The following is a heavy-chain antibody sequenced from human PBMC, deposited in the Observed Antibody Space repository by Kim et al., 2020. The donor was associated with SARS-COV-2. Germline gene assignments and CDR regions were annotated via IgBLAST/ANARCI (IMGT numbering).Heavy chain of an antibody. D-gene: IGHD3-22*01. J-gene: IGHJ3*01. V-gene: IGHV3-30*07. Sequence: DSVKGRFTISRDNSKNTLYLQMSSLRAEDTAVYYCARDYYDSSGSGAFDLWGQGTMVAVSS. CDR3: ARDYYDSSGSGAFDL.